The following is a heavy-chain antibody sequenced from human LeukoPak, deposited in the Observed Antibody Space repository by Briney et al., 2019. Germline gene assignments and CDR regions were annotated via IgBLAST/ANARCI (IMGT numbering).Heavy chain of an antibody. Sequence: GGSLRLSCAASGFTFSSYGMHWVRQAPGKGLEWVAFIRYDGSNKYYADSVKGRFTISRDNSKNTLYLQMNSLRAEDTAVYYCAKDKSRAYYDILTGYYLFDYWGQGTLVTVSS. V-gene: IGHV3-30*02. CDR2: IRYDGSNK. CDR3: AKDKSRAYYDILTGYYLFDY. CDR1: GFTFSSYG. D-gene: IGHD3-9*01. J-gene: IGHJ4*02.